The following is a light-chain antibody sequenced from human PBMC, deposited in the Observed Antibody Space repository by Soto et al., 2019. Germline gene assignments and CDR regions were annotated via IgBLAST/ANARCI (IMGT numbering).Light chain of an antibody. CDR3: QQYENLPIT. CDR2: DAS. CDR1: HGISNS. Sequence: DIQMTQSPSSLSASVGDRVTITCPASHGISNSFNWFQEKPGKAPKLLIYDASNLETGVPSRFSGSGYGTDFTFTLSCLQPEDIASYYCQQYENLPITFGQGTRLQL. V-gene: IGKV1-33*01. J-gene: IGKJ5*01.